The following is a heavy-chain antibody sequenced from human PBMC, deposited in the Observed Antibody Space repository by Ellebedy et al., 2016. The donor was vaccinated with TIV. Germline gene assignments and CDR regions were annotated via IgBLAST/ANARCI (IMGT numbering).Heavy chain of an antibody. CDR2: IYNSGST. CDR1: GGSISSHY. Sequence: SETLSLTCTVSGGSISSHYWSWIRQPPGKGLEWIGYIYNSGSTNYSPSLRSRLTNSLDASKHQFSLKLSSVTAADTAMYYCARVLRFPSSCWSGFHYYFDSWGQGTLVTVSS. D-gene: IGHD6-19*01. J-gene: IGHJ4*02. CDR3: ARVLRFPSSCWSGFHYYFDS. V-gene: IGHV4-59*11.